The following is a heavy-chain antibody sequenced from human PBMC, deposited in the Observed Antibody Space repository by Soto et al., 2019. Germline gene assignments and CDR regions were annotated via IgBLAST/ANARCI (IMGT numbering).Heavy chain of an antibody. CDR2: AIPMLSMS. D-gene: IGHD3-10*01. CDR3: ATSYGSGSQAFDF. V-gene: IGHV1-69*02. Sequence: QVQLVQSGAELKKPGSSVRVSCKASGDTFNFYTINWVRQAPGLGLEWIRRAIPMLSMSNYALKFQGRLTISADKSTSTAYMVLNSLKPEDTAMYYCATSYGSGSQAFDFWGQGALVTVS. CDR1: GDTFNFYT. J-gene: IGHJ4*02.